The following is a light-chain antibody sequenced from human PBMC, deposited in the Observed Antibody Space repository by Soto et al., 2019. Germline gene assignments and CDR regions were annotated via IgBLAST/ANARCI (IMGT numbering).Light chain of an antibody. J-gene: IGKJ4*01. V-gene: IGKV2-28*01. CDR3: MQTLQTPRT. CDR1: QSLLHNNGYNY. Sequence: DIVMTQSPLSLPVTPGEPASISCRSSQSLLHNNGYNYLDWYLQKPGQSPQLLIYLGSNRASGVPGRFSGSGSGTDFTLSISSVEAEDVGVYYCMQTLQTPRTFGGGTKVDIK. CDR2: LGS.